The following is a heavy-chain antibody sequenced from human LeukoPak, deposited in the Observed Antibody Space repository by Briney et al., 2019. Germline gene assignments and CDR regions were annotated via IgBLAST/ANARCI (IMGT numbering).Heavy chain of an antibody. D-gene: IGHD1-26*01. Sequence: ASVKVSCKASGYTFTSYDINWVRQAPGQGLEWMGWISAYNGNTNYAQKLQGRVTMTTDTSTSTAYMELRSLRSDDTAVYYCARYGSYFKTFDYWGQGTLVTVSS. V-gene: IGHV1-18*01. CDR2: ISAYNGNT. CDR3: ARYGSYFKTFDY. J-gene: IGHJ4*02. CDR1: GYTFTSYD.